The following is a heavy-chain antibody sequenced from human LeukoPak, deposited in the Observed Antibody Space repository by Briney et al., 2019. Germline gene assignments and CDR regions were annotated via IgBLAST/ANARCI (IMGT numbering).Heavy chain of an antibody. CDR3: ARRPYYYYDSSGSYYFFY. D-gene: IGHD3-22*01. J-gene: IGHJ4*02. CDR2: IYYSGST. Sequence: SETLSLTCTVPGGSISSSSYYWGWIRQPPGKGLEWIGSIYYSGSTYYNPSLKSRVTISVDTSKNQFSLKLSSVTAADTAVYYCARRPYYYYDSSGSYYFFYWGQGTLVTVSS. CDR1: GGSISSSSYY. V-gene: IGHV4-39*01.